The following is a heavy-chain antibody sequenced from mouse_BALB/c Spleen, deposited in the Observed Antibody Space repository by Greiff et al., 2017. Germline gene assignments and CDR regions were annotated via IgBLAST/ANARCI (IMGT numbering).Heavy chain of an antibody. Sequence: QVQLQQSGAELVRPGASVTLSCKASGYTFTDYEMHWVKQTHVHGLEWIGAIDPDTGGTAYNQKFKGKATLTADKSSSTAYMELRSLTSEDSAVYYCTRFGITAWFAYWGQGTLVTVSA. CDR3: TRFGITAWFAY. J-gene: IGHJ3*01. V-gene: IGHV1-15*01. CDR2: IDPDTGGT. D-gene: IGHD2-4*01. CDR1: GYTFTDYE.